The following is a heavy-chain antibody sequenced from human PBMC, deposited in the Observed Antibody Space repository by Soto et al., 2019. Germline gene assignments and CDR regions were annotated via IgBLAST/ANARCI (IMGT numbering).Heavy chain of an antibody. J-gene: IGHJ4*02. D-gene: IGHD6-19*01. CDR3: ARDMLDSSGWYVYFDY. CDR1: GITFSSYA. CDR2: ISYDGGNK. V-gene: IGHV3-30-3*01. Sequence: QVQLVESGGGVVQPGRSLRLSCAASGITFSSYAMDWVRQAPGKGLEWVAVISYDGGNKYYADSVKGRVTISRDNSKNTLYQQMNSLRGEDTAVYYCARDMLDSSGWYVYFDYWGQGTLVTVSS.